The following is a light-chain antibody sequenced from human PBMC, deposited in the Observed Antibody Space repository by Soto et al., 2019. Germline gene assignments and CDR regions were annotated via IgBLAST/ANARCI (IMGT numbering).Light chain of an antibody. CDR2: RNN. CDR1: SSNIGSNY. J-gene: IGLJ1*01. CDR3: AALDASLSGFYV. V-gene: IGLV1-47*01. Sequence: QSVLTQPPSASGTPGQRVTISCSGSSSNIGSNYVYWYQQLPGTAPKLLIYRNNQRPSGVPDRFSGSKSGTSASLAIIGLRSEDEADYYCAALDASLSGFYVFGPGTKVTV.